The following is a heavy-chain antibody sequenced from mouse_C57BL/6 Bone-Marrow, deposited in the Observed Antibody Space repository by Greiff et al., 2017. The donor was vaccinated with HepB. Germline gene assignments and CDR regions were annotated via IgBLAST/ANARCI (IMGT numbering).Heavy chain of an antibody. CDR3: AGYYDYDGSYAMDY. CDR2: ISDGGSYT. D-gene: IGHD2-4*01. V-gene: IGHV5-4*03. J-gene: IGHJ4*01. CDR1: GFTFSSYA. Sequence: DVKLVESGGGLVKPGGSLKLSCAASGFTFSSYAMSWVRQTPEKRLEWVATISDGGSYTYYPDNVKGRFTISRDNAKNNLYLQMSHLKSEDTAMYYCAGYYDYDGSYAMDYWGQGTSVTVSS.